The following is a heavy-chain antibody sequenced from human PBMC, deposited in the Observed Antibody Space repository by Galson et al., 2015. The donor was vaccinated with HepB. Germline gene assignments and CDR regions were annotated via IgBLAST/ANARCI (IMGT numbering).Heavy chain of an antibody. Sequence: ETLSLTCTVSGGSISSSSYYWGWIRQPPGKGLEWIGSIYYSGSTYYNPSLRSRVTISVDTSKNQFSLKLSSVTAADTAVYYCARHSYYDSSGYYYDWGQGTLVTVSS. CDR3: ARHSYYDSSGYYYD. CDR1: GGSISSSSYY. CDR2: IYYSGST. V-gene: IGHV4-39*01. D-gene: IGHD3-22*01. J-gene: IGHJ4*02.